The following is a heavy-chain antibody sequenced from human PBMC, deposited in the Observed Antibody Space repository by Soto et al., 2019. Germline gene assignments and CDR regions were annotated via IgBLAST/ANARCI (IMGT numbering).Heavy chain of an antibody. J-gene: IGHJ6*02. D-gene: IGHD4-17*01. Sequence: QVQLQESGPGRVKPSETLSLTCTVSGVSVSGGSYYWNWIRQPPGKGLEWIGYIYFSGSTNYNPSLKSRATMSIDTSKNQFSLKLSSVTAADTAVYFCTRDVDFGEEDVWGQGTKVTVYS. V-gene: IGHV4-61*01. CDR2: IYFSGST. CDR1: GVSVSGGSYY. CDR3: TRDVDFGEEDV.